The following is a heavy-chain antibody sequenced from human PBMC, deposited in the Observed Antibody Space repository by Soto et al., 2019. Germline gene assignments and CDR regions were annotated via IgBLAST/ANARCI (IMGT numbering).Heavy chain of an antibody. J-gene: IGHJ4*02. V-gene: IGHV1-8*01. D-gene: IGHD4-17*01. CDR1: GYTFTSYD. CDR2: MNPNSGNT. CDR3: ARVYGDADY. Sequence: ASVTVSCKASGYTFTSYDINWVRQATGQGLEWMGWMNPNSGNTGHAQQFQGRVTMTRDSYTSTAYMELSNLRSEDTAVYYCARVYGDADYWGQGTLVTVSS.